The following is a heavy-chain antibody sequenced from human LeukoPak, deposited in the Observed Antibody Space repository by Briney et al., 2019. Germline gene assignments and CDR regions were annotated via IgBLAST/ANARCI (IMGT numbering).Heavy chain of an antibody. Sequence: ASVKVSCKASGYTFTGYYMHWVRQAPGQGLEWTGWINPNSGGTNYAQKFQGRVTMTRDTSISTAYMELSRLRSDDTAVYYCARSNQAYSGSYSVDYWGQGTLVTVSS. CDR3: ARSNQAYSGSYSVDY. J-gene: IGHJ4*02. V-gene: IGHV1-2*02. CDR2: INPNSGGT. D-gene: IGHD1-26*01. CDR1: GYTFTGYY.